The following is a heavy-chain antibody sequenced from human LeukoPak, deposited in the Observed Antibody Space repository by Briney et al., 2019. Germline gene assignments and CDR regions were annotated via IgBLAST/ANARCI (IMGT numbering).Heavy chain of an antibody. J-gene: IGHJ4*02. CDR2: IKQDGSQK. CDR3: ARDGLPAALNF. V-gene: IGHV3-7*01. CDR1: GFTVSSSY. D-gene: IGHD2-2*01. Sequence: GGSLRLSCAASGFTVSSSYMSGVRQAPGKGLEWVANIKQDGSQKYYVDSVKGRFTIARDNAKNSLYLQMNSLRAEDTALYYCARDGLPAALNFWGQGTLVTVSS.